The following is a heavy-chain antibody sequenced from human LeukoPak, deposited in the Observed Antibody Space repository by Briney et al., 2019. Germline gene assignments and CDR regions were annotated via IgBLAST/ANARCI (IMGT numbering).Heavy chain of an antibody. D-gene: IGHD5-18*01. CDR2: IYYSGST. V-gene: IGHV4-31*03. J-gene: IGHJ5*02. CDR1: GGSISSGGYY. Sequence: SETLSPTCTVSGGSISSGGYYWSWIRQHPGKGLEWIGYIYYSGSTYYNPSLKSRVTISVDTSKNQFSLKLSSVTAADTAVCYCAGAIEGDTAMVTWGQGTLVTVSS. CDR3: AGAIEGDTAMVT.